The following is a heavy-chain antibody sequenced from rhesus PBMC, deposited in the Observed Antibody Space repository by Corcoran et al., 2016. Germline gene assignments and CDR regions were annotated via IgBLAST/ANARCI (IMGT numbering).Heavy chain of an antibody. V-gene: IGHV4S10*01. CDR1: GGSIRDSYR. D-gene: IGHD3-28*01. Sequence: QVQLQESGPGVVKPSETLSLTCAVSGGSIRDSYRWSWIRQPPGKGLEWIGYIYGCSTSTNYTPSLSSRVTISKDTSKNQFSLELSSVTAADTAVYYCARDLNYYGSGYFDYWGQGVLVTVSS. J-gene: IGHJ4*01. CDR2: IYGCSTST. CDR3: ARDLNYYGSGYFDY.